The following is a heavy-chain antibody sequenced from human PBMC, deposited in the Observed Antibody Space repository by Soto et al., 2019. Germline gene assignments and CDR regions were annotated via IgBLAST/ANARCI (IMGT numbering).Heavy chain of an antibody. CDR2: IATYNSNR. J-gene: IGHJ5*02. V-gene: IGHV1-18*01. Sequence: NLVQSGPEVKKPGASVTVSCKTSGDTFTNFGLSWVRQAPGQGLEWMGWIATYNSNRNLAQKFQGRLTLTTDTSTSTAYMELKSLGYDDTTVYYCARVVRGVVNWFDPWGQGTLVTVSS. CDR3: ARVVRGVVNWFDP. CDR1: GDTFTNFG. D-gene: IGHD3-10*01.